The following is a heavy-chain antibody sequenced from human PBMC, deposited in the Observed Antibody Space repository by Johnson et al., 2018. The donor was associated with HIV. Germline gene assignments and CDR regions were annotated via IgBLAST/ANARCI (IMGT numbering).Heavy chain of an antibody. Sequence: EVQLVESGGGLVQPGGSLRLSCAASGFTFSSYAMHWVRQAPGKGLEWVSVIYSGGTTNYADSVKGRFTISRDNSKNTLYLQMNSLRADDTAVYYCARDPSRSPGAFDIWGQGTMVTVSS. CDR2: IYSGGTT. V-gene: IGHV3-66*01. CDR1: GFTFSSYA. J-gene: IGHJ3*02. CDR3: ARDPSRSPGAFDI.